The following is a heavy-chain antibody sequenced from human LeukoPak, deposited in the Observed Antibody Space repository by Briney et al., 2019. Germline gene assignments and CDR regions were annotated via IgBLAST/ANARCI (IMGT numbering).Heavy chain of an antibody. D-gene: IGHD3-10*01. Sequence: SQTLSLTCTVSGGSISSGGYYWSWIRQHPGKGLEWIGYIDYSGSTYYNPSLKSRVTISVDTSKNQFSLKLSSVTAADTAVYYCARGDTMVRGASRPDAFDIWGQGTMVTVSS. CDR1: GGSISSGGYY. CDR3: ARGDTMVRGASRPDAFDI. V-gene: IGHV4-31*03. J-gene: IGHJ3*02. CDR2: IDYSGST.